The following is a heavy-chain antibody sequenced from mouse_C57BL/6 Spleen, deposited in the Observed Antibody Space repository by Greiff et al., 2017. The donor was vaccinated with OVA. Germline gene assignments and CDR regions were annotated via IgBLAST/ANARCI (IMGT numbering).Heavy chain of an antibody. J-gene: IGHJ2*01. Sequence: VQVVESGAELVRPGTSVKLSCKASGYTFTSYWMHWVKQRPGQGLEWIGVIDPSDSYTNYNQKFKGKATLTVDTSSSPAYMQLSSLTSEDSAVYYCAHWDVDYWGQGTTLTVSS. CDR1: GYTFTSYW. CDR2: IDPSDSYT. CDR3: AHWDVDY. V-gene: IGHV1-59*01. D-gene: IGHD4-1*01.